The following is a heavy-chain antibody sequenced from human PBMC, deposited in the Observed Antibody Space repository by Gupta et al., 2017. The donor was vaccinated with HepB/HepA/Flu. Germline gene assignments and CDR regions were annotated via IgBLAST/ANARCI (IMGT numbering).Heavy chain of an antibody. Sequence: EEQVVESGGGLIQPGGSLRLACTTSGFTFPTYDMNWVRQAPGKGLEWVSQISPSGGAASYADSGEGRFTISRDNAQNSLFLQMNSLTVEDTAIYYCVCGNHYYGLDVWGQGTTVTVSS. CDR2: ISPSGGAA. CDR1: GFTFPTYD. J-gene: IGHJ6*02. V-gene: IGHV3-48*03. D-gene: IGHD1-14*01. CDR3: VCGNHYYGLDV.